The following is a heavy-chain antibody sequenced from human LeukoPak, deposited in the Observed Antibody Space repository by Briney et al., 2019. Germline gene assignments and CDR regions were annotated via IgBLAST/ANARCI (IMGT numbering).Heavy chain of an antibody. D-gene: IGHD3-22*01. CDR3: ARGIGTSGYPNIFDY. V-gene: IGHV4-34*01. CDR2: INHSGST. J-gene: IGHJ4*02. CDR1: GGSFSGYY. Sequence: SETLSLTCAVYGGSFSGYYWSWIRQPPGKGLEWIGEINHSGSTNYNPSLKSRVTISVGTSKNQFSLKLSSVTAADTAVYYCARGIGTSGYPNIFDYWGQGTLVTVSS.